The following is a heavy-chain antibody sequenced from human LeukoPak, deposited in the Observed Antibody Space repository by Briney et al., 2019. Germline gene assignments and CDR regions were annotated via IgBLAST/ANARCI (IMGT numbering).Heavy chain of an antibody. J-gene: IGHJ4*02. CDR2: ITWNSGSI. V-gene: IGHV3-9*01. Sequence: GGSLRLSCEASGFTFDDYAMHWVRQVPGKGLEWVSGITWNSGSIDYADSVKGRFTISRDNAKNSLYLQMNSLRAEDTALYYCGKDMYSSSWNFFDYWGRGTLVTVSS. CDR1: GFTFDDYA. D-gene: IGHD6-13*01. CDR3: GKDMYSSSWNFFDY.